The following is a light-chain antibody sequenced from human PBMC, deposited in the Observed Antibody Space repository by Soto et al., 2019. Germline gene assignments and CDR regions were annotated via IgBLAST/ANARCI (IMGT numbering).Light chain of an antibody. CDR2: EVS. Sequence: HSALTQPASESGSPGQSITISSTGTSSDVGGYNYVSWYQQHPGKAPKLMIYEVSNRPSGVSNRFSGSKSGHTASLTISGLQSEDEADYFCTSYTSSTTLDVFGTGTKVTVL. CDR3: TSYTSSTTLDV. J-gene: IGLJ1*01. V-gene: IGLV2-14*01. CDR1: SSDVGGYNY.